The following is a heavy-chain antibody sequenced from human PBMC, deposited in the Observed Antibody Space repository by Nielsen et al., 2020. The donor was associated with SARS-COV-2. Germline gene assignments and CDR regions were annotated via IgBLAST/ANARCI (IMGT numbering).Heavy chain of an antibody. CDR3: ARSGGYDFWSMYYYHGMDV. Sequence: SVKVSCKASGGTFSSYAISWVRQAPGQGLEWMGGIIPIFGTANYAQKFQGRVTITADKSTSTAYMELSSLRSEDTAVYYCARSGGYDFWSMYYYHGMDVWGQGTTVTVSS. CDR1: GGTFSSYA. V-gene: IGHV1-69*06. CDR2: IIPIFGTA. D-gene: IGHD3-3*01. J-gene: IGHJ6*02.